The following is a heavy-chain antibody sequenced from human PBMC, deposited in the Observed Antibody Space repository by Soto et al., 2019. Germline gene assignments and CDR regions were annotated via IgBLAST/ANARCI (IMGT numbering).Heavy chain of an antibody. CDR3: ARDIVVVPAAIDPKYYYYYGMDV. D-gene: IGHD2-2*02. V-gene: IGHV1-69*01. Sequence: QVQLVQSGAEVKKPGSSVKVSCKASGGTFSSYAISWVRQAPGQGLEWMGGIIPIFGTANYAQKFQGRVTITADESTSKAYMELSSLRSEDTAVYYCARDIVVVPAAIDPKYYYYYGMDVWGPGTTVTVSS. CDR1: GGTFSSYA. J-gene: IGHJ6*02. CDR2: IIPIFGTA.